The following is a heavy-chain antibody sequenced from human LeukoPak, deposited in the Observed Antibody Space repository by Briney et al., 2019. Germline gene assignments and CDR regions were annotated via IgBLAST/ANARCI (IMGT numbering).Heavy chain of an antibody. Sequence: SETLSLTCTVSGGSISSYYWSWIRQPAGKGLEWIGRIYTSGSTNYNPSLKSRVTMSVDTSKNQFSLKLSSVAAAGTAVYYCARDGSGSLGRDAFDIWGQGTMVTVSS. D-gene: IGHD3-22*01. J-gene: IGHJ3*02. CDR3: ARDGSGSLGRDAFDI. V-gene: IGHV4-4*07. CDR1: GGSISSYY. CDR2: IYTSGST.